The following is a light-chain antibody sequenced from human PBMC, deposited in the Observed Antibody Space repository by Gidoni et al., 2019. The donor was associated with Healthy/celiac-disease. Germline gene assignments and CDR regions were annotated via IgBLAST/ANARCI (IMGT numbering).Light chain of an antibody. Sequence: AIRLTQSPSSLSASTGDRVTITWRASQGISSYLAWYQQKPGKAPKLLIYAASTLQSGVPSRFSGSGSGTDFTLTISCLQSEDFATYYCQQYYSNPRTFGQGTKLEIK. CDR2: AAS. CDR3: QQYYSNPRT. CDR1: QGISSY. V-gene: IGKV1-8*01. J-gene: IGKJ2*01.